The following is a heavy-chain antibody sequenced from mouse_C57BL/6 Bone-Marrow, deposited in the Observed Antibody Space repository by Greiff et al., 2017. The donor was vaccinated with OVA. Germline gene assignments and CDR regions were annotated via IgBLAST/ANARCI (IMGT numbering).Heavy chain of an antibody. J-gene: IGHJ2*01. CDR2: IYPGNSDT. CDR1: GYTFTSYW. Sequence: VQLQQPGAELVKPGASVKLSCKASGYTFTSYWMHWVKQRPGQGLEWIGAIYPGNSDTSYNQKFKGKAKLTAVTSASTAYMELSSLTNEDSAVSYGTKLAINTVVSDYWGQGTTLTVSS. CDR3: TKLAINTVVSDY. V-gene: IGHV1-5*01. D-gene: IGHD1-1*01.